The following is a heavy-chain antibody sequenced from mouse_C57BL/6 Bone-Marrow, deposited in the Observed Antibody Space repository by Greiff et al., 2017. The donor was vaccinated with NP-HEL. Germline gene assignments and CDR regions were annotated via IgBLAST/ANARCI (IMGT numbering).Heavy chain of an antibody. CDR2: ISSGGSYT. Sequence: EVHLVESGGDLVKPGGSLKLSCAASGFTFSSYGMSWVRQTPDKRLEWVATISSGGSYTYYPDSVKGRFTISRDNSQSILYLQMNALRAEDSATYYCARYIRGSHWYFDVWGTGTTVTVSS. CDR3: ARYIRGSHWYFDV. J-gene: IGHJ1*03. D-gene: IGHD1-3*01. CDR1: GFTFSSYG. V-gene: IGHV5-6*01.